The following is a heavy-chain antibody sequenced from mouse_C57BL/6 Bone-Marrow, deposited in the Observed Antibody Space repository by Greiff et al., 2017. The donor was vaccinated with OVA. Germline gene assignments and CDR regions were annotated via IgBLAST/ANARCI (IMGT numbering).Heavy chain of an antibody. V-gene: IGHV1-52*01. CDR1: GYTFTSYW. J-gene: IGHJ4*01. Sequence: QVQLKQPGAELVRPGSSVKLSCKASGYTFTSYWMPWVKQRPIQGLEWIGNIDPSDSETHYNQKFKDKATLTVDKSSSTAYMQLSSLTSEDSAVYYCARVHGYDAMDYWGQGTSVTVSS. CDR2: IDPSDSET. CDR3: ARVHGYDAMDY.